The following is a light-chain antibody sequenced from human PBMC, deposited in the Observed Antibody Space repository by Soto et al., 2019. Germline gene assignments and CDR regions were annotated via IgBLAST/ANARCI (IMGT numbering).Light chain of an antibody. CDR1: QSVGIN. Sequence: EIVMTQSPATLSVSPGERATLSCRASQSVGINLDWYQKKSGLAPRLLIYGASTRATDLPVRFSGSGSATEFTLTITSLQSEDFAVYYGQQYTSWPRTCGQGTKV. CDR3: QQYTSWPRT. J-gene: IGKJ1*01. V-gene: IGKV3-15*01. CDR2: GAS.